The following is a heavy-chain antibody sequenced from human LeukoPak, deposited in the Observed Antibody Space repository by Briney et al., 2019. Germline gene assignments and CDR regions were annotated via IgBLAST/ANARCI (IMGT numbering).Heavy chain of an antibody. J-gene: IGHJ3*02. D-gene: IGHD6-13*01. CDR1: GFTFSSYS. CDR3: ARDKSWYSAFDI. CDR2: ISSSSSYI. V-gene: IGHV3-21*04. Sequence: TGRSLRLSCAASGFTFSSYSMNWVRQAQGKGLEWVSSISSSSSYIYYADSVKGRFTISRDNSKNTLYLQMNSLRAEDTAVYYCARDKSWYSAFDIWGQGTMVTVSS.